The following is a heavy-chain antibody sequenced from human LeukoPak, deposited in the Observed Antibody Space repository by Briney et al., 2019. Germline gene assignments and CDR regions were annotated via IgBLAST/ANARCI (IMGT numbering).Heavy chain of an antibody. CDR1: GYTFTGYY. CDR3: ARVITIFRVDDADAFDI. Sequence: GASVKVSCKASGYTFTGYYMHWVRQAPGQGLEWMGWINPNSGGTNYAQKFQGRVTMTRDTSISTAYMELSRLRSDDTAVYYCARVITIFRVDDADAFDIWGQGTMVTVSS. D-gene: IGHD3-3*01. CDR2: INPNSGGT. V-gene: IGHV1-2*02. J-gene: IGHJ3*02.